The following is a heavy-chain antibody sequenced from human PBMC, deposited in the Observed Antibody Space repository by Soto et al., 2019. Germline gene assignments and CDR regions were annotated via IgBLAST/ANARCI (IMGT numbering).Heavy chain of an antibody. CDR3: ATGGVVAATSAFDI. CDR1: GYTFTSYA. Sequence: GASVKVSCKASGYTFTSYAMHWVRQAPGQRLEWMGWINAGNGNTKYSQKFQGRVTITRDTSASTAYMKLSSLRSEDTAVYYCATGGVVAATSAFDIWGQGTMVTVSS. CDR2: INAGNGNT. J-gene: IGHJ3*02. V-gene: IGHV1-3*01. D-gene: IGHD2-15*01.